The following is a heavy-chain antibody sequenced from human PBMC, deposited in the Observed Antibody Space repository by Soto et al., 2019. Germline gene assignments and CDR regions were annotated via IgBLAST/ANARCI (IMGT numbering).Heavy chain of an antibody. V-gene: IGHV3-30-3*01. Sequence: PGGSLRLSWAAAEFTFSSFAMNWVRQAPGKGLEWVAVISFDGSNEYYADSVQGRFTISRDNSKNTLYLQLNSLRVEDTAVYYCARATYCSGGNCYSAGLSWGQGTLVTVSS. D-gene: IGHD2-15*01. CDR2: ISFDGSNE. CDR1: EFTFSSFA. J-gene: IGHJ5*02. CDR3: ARATYCSGGNCYSAGLS.